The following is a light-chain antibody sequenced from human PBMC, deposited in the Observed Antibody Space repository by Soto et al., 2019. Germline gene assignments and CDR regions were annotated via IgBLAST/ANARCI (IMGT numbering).Light chain of an antibody. CDR2: GAS. Sequence: EIVLTQSPGTLSLSPGDRATLSCRASQSVSSNYLAWYQQKPGQAPRLLIYGASSRATGIPDRVSGGGSGTDFPLTISRLEPEEFAVYYCQQYVSSPCSFGQGTKVEIK. CDR3: QQYVSSPCS. J-gene: IGKJ1*01. V-gene: IGKV3-20*01. CDR1: QSVSSNY.